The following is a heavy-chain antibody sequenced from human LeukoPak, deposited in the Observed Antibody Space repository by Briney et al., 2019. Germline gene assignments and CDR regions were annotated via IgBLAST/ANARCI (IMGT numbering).Heavy chain of an antibody. Sequence: SETLSLTCAVYGGSFSGYYWSWIRQPPGKGLEWIGEINHSGSTNYNPSLKSRVTISVDTSKNQFSLKLSSVTAADTAVYYCARTGYYGSGSFNYYYYHGMDVWGQGTTVTVSS. CDR3: ARTGYYGSGSFNYYYYHGMDV. J-gene: IGHJ6*02. CDR1: GGSFSGYY. D-gene: IGHD3-10*01. V-gene: IGHV4-34*01. CDR2: INHSGST.